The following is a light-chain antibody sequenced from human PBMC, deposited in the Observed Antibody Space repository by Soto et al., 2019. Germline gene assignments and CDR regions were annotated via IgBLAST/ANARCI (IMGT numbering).Light chain of an antibody. CDR2: SNN. CDR3: AAWDDSLNGVV. V-gene: IGLV1-44*01. CDR1: SSNIGSNT. J-gene: IGLJ2*01. Sequence: QSVLTQPPSASGTPGQRVTISCSGSSSNIGSNTVNWYQQLPGTAPKLVIYSNNQRPSGVPDRLSGSKSGTSASLAISGLQSEDEADYYCAAWDDSLNGVVFGGGTTLTVL.